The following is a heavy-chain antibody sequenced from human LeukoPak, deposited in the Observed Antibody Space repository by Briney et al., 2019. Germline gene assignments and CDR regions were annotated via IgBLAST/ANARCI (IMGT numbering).Heavy chain of an antibody. CDR3: ARDLSSSWYSLGY. V-gene: IGHV3-20*03. J-gene: IGHJ4*02. CDR1: GNKSDDDG. D-gene: IGHD6-13*01. CDR2: INWDGGAT. Sequence: TGGSLRLSSTEPGNKSDDDGMSWGRQAPRKGLWWVSGINWDGGATAYADSVKGRFTISRDHAKNSLFLQMNSLRAEDTGSYFCARDLSSSWYSLGYWGQGILVTVSS.